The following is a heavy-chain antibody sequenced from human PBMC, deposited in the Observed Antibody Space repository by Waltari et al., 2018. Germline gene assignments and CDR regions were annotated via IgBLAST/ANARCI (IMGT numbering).Heavy chain of an antibody. D-gene: IGHD2-2*01. CDR1: GFTFSSYG. Sequence: QVQLVESGGGVVQPGGSLRLSCAASGFTFSSYGMHWVRQAPGKGLEWVAFIRYDGSNKYYADYVKGRFTISRDNSKNTLYLQMNSLRAEDTAVYYCASGGIVVVPAAMNYWGQGTLVTVSS. J-gene: IGHJ4*02. CDR2: IRYDGSNK. CDR3: ASGGIVVVPAAMNY. V-gene: IGHV3-30*02.